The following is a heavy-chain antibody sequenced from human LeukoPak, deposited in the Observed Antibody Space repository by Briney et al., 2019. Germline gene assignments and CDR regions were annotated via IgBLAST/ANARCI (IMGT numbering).Heavy chain of an antibody. CDR2: IYYSGST. CDR3: ARLRWDGGYVGYFDY. CDR1: GGSISTYY. V-gene: IGHV4-59*08. D-gene: IGHD5-12*01. J-gene: IGHJ4*02. Sequence: PSETLSLTCTVSGGSISTYYWSWIRQPPGKGLEWMGYIYYSGSTNYNPSLKSRVTISVDTSKNQFSLRVSSVTAADTAVYYCARLRWDGGYVGYFDYWGQGTLVTVSS.